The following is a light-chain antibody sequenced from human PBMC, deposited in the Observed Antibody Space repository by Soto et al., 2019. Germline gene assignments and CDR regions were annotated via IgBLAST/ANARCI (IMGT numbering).Light chain of an antibody. CDR2: VAS. CDR3: QQYGSSPLT. CDR1: QSVSSSF. V-gene: IGKV3-20*01. J-gene: IGKJ4*01. Sequence: EIVLTQSPGTLSLSPGERATLSCRASQSVSSSFLAWYQQKPGQAPRLLIYVASSRATGIPDRFSGSGSGTDFTLTISRLEPEDVAVYYCQQYGSSPLTFGGGTKVEIK.